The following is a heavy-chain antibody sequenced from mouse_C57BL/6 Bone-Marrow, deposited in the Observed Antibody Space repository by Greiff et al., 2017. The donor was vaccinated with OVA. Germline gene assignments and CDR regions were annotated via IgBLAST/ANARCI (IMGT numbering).Heavy chain of an antibody. CDR2: IYPGDGDT. Sequence: QVQLQQSGPELVKPGASVKISCKASGYAFSSSWMNWVKQRPGKGLEWIGRIYPGDGDTNYNGKFKGKATLTADKSSSTAYMQLSSLTSEDSAVYFCARPLYYGNYDYWGQGTTRTVSS. CDR3: ARPLYYGNYDY. J-gene: IGHJ2*01. CDR1: GYAFSSSW. D-gene: IGHD2-1*01. V-gene: IGHV1-82*01.